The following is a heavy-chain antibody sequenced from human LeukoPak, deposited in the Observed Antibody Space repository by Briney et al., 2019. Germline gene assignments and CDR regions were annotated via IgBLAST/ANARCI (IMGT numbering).Heavy chain of an antibody. V-gene: IGHV1-2*02. CDR1: GYTFSGYY. D-gene: IGHD6-19*01. CDR2: INPNSGGT. Sequence: GPSVSLTCTASGYTFSGYYMHWVRLAPGQGLEWMGWINPNSGGTNYAQKFQGRVTMTRDTSISTAYMELSRLTSDDTAVYYCARDPHTSGWYGIGDYWGRGTLVTVSS. J-gene: IGHJ4*01. CDR3: ARDPHTSGWYGIGDY.